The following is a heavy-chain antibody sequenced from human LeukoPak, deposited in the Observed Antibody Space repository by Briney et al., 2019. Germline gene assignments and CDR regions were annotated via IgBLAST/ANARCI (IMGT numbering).Heavy chain of an antibody. CDR3: ARMTTVTTDFDY. CDR2: IYYSGST. Sequence: SQTLSLTCTVSGGSISSGDYYWSWIRQPPGKGLEWIGYIYYSGSTYYNPSLKSRVTISVDTSKNQFSLRLSSVTAADTAVYYCARMTTVTTDFDYWGQGTLVTVSS. CDR1: GGSISSGDYY. J-gene: IGHJ4*02. V-gene: IGHV4-30-4*08. D-gene: IGHD4-11*01.